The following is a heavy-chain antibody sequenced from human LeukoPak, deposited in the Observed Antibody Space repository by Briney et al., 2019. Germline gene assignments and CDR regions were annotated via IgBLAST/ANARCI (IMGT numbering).Heavy chain of an antibody. CDR1: GFTFSSYA. CDR3: AKDVGSSGWNDAFDI. Sequence: GGSLRPSCAASGFTFSSYAMSWVRQAPGKGLEWVSAISGSGGSTYYADSVKGRFTISRDNSKNTLYLQMNSLRAEDTAVYYCAKDVGSSGWNDAFDIWGQGTMVTVSS. V-gene: IGHV3-23*01. D-gene: IGHD6-19*01. J-gene: IGHJ3*02. CDR2: ISGSGGST.